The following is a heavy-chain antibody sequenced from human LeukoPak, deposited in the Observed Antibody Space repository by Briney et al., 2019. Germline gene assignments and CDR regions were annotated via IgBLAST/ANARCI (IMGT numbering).Heavy chain of an antibody. CDR2: ISAYNGNT. J-gene: IGHJ3*02. D-gene: IGHD6-13*01. V-gene: IGHV1-18*01. CDR1: GYTFTSYG. Sequence: ASVTVSCKASGYTFTSYGISWVRQAPGQGLEWMGWISAYNGNTNYAQKLQGRVTMTTDTSTSTAYMELRSLRSDDTAVYYCARDPASTGYSSSWYGIDAFDIWGQGTMVTVSS. CDR3: ARDPASTGYSSSWYGIDAFDI.